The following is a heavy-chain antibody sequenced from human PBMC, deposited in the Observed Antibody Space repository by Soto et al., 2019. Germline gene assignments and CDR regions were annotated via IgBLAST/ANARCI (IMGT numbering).Heavy chain of an antibody. V-gene: IGHV1-69*13. CDR2: IIPIFGTA. CDR1: GGTFSSYA. CDR3: AYYGSGSYYYYGMDV. Sequence: ASVKVSCKASGGTFSSYAISWVRQAPGQGLEWMGGIIPIFGTANYAQKFQGRVTITADESTSTAYMELSSLRSEDTAVYYCAYYGSGSYYYYGMDVWGQGTTVTVS. D-gene: IGHD3-10*01. J-gene: IGHJ6*02.